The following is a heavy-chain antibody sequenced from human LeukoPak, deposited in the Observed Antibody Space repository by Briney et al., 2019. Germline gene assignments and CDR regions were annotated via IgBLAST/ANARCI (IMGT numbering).Heavy chain of an antibody. CDR3: ARETTVVTPYNYYYYMDV. CDR1: GGSISSYY. V-gene: IGHV4-4*07. D-gene: IGHD4-23*01. CDR2: IYTSGST. Sequence: SETLSLTCTVSGGSISSYYWSWIRQPAGKGLEWIGRIYTSGSTNYNPSLKSRVTISVDKSKNQFSLKLSSVTAADTAVYYWARETTVVTPYNYYYYMDVWGKGTTVTVSS. J-gene: IGHJ6*03.